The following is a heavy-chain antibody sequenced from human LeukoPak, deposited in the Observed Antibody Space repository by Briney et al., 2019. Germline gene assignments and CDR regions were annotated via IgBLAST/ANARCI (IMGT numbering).Heavy chain of an antibody. J-gene: IGHJ4*02. CDR1: GGSFSGYY. V-gene: IGHV4-34*01. CDR2: INHSGST. D-gene: IGHD4-17*01. CDR3: ARGRRGNYGDPFDY. Sequence: SETLSLTCAVYGGSFSGYYWSWIRQPPGKGLEWIGEINHSGSTNYNPSLKSRVTISVDTSKNQFSLKLSSVTAADTAVYYCARGRRGNYGDPFDYWGQGTLVTVSS.